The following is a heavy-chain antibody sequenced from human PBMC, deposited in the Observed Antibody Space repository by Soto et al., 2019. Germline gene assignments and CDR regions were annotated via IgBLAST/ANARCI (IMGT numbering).Heavy chain of an antibody. J-gene: IGHJ4*02. D-gene: IGHD3-3*01. CDR2: ISAYNGNT. Sequence: ASVKVSCKASGYTFTSYGISWVRQAPGQGLEWMGWISAYNGNTNYAQKLQGRVTMTTDTSTSTAYMELRSLRSDDTAVYYCARDLSSVEVYYDFWSGYSYGYLDYWGQGTLVTVSS. V-gene: IGHV1-18*01. CDR1: GYTFTSYG. CDR3: ARDLSSVEVYYDFWSGYSYGYLDY.